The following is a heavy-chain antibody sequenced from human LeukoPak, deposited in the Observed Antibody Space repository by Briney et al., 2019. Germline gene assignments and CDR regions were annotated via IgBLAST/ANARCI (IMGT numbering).Heavy chain of an antibody. CDR2: VDHTGST. D-gene: IGHD3-10*01. V-gene: IGHV4-59*01. J-gene: IGHJ5*02. CDR3: ARAVGWFGEFRFDP. CDR1: DDSITMYY. Sequence: PSETLSLTCTVSDDSITMYYWTWIRQPPGKGLEWIGYVDHTGSTKFNPSLNGRVSISRDTSNNFFSLRLRSVTAADTAVYFCARAVGWFGEFRFDPWGQGTLVTVSS.